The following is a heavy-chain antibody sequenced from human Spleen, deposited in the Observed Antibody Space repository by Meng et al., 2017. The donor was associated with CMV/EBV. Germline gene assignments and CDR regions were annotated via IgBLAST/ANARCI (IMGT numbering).Heavy chain of an antibody. CDR2: MNPNSGNT. V-gene: IGHV1-8*01. CDR1: GYTFTSYD. D-gene: IGHD3-22*01. Sequence: ASVKVSCKASGYTFTSYDINWVRQATGQGLEWMGWMNPNSGNTGYAQKFQGRVTMTTDTSTSTAYMELGSLRSDDTAVYYCARSQYFYDSSGYFYYWGQGTLVTVSS. J-gene: IGHJ4*02. CDR3: ARSQYFYDSSGYFYY.